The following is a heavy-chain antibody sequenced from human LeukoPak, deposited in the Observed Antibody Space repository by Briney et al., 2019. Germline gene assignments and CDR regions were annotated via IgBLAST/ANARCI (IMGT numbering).Heavy chain of an antibody. Sequence: GGSLRLSCAASGFTFSSYGMSWVRQAPGKGLEWVSYISSSSSTIYYADSVKGRFTISRDNAKNSLYLQMNSLRAEDTAVYYCAREVRGMDVWGKGTTVTVSS. CDR2: ISSSSSTI. J-gene: IGHJ6*04. CDR3: AREVRGMDV. D-gene: IGHD3-10*01. CDR1: GFTFSSYG. V-gene: IGHV3-48*01.